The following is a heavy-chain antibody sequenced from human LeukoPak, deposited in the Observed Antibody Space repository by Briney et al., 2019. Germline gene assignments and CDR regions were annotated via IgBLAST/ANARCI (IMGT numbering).Heavy chain of an antibody. V-gene: IGHV3-7*01. CDR2: MRRDGNEI. D-gene: IGHD2-21*02. Sequence: GGSLRLSCSASGFTFSTYWMSWVRQAPGKGLEWVANMRRDGNEIYYLDSVRGRFTISRDNAKNSLYLQMNSLRAEDTAVYYCASQLLAYCGGDCYSSDYYYGMDVWGQGTTVTVSS. CDR3: ASQLLAYCGGDCYSSDYYYGMDV. CDR1: GFTFSTYW. J-gene: IGHJ6*02.